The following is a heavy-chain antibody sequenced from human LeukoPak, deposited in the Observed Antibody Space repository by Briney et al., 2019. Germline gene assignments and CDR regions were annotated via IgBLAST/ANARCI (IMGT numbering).Heavy chain of an antibody. CDR2: IYYTGTT. CDR3: AGTNALGN. V-gene: IGHV4-59*01. J-gene: IGHJ3*02. Sequence: SETLSLTCTVSGGSLSGDYWNWIRHPPGKGLEWIGYIYYTGTTDYTPSLKSRVTISLDMSKNHFSLKLRSVTAADTAVYYFAGTNALGNRGQGTMVSVFS. CDR1: GGSLSGDY.